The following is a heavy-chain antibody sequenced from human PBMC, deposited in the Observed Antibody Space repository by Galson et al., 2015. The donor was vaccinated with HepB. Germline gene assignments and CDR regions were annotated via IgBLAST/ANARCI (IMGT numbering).Heavy chain of an antibody. CDR1: GFTFSSYW. J-gene: IGHJ3*02. CDR3: AREQHTYYYDSSGYDAFDI. Sequence: SLRLSCAASGFTFSSYWMSWVRQAPGKGLEWVANIKQDGSEKYYVDSVKGRFTISRDNAKNSLYLQMNSLRAEDTAVYYCAREQHTYYYDSSGYDAFDIWGQGTMVTVSS. D-gene: IGHD3-22*01. V-gene: IGHV3-7*01. CDR2: IKQDGSEK.